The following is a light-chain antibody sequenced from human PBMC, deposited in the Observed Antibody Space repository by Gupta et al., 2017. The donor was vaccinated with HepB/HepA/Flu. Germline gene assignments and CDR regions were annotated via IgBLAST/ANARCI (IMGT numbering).Light chain of an antibody. CDR1: TLGDTY. CDR2: EHS. J-gene: IGLJ3*02. CDR3: QAWDSRIGV. V-gene: IGLV3-1*01. Sequence: SYALTQLPSVSVSPGQTASITCSGDTLGDTYACWYQQKPGQSPVLVIYEHSKRPSGIPERFSGSKSGNTATLTISGTQALDEADYYCQAWDSRIGVFGGGTKVTVL.